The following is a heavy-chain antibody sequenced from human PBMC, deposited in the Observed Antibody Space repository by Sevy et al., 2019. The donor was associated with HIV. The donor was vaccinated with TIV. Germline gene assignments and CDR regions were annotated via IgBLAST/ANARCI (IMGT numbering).Heavy chain of an antibody. CDR3: AKVGSCSGGLNYYYYYMDD. D-gene: IGHD6-19*01. CDR2: IWYDGSNK. J-gene: IGHJ6*03. Sequence: GGSLRLSCAASGFTFSSYGMHWVRQAPGKGLEWVAVIWYDGSNKYYADSVKGRFTISRDNSKNTLYLQMNSLRAEDTAVYYCAKVGSCSGGLNYYYYYMDDWGKGTTVTVSS. V-gene: IGHV3-33*06. CDR1: GFTFSSYG.